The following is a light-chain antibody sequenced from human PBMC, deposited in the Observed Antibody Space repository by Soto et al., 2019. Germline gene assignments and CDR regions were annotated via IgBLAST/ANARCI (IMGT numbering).Light chain of an antibody. CDR3: QQYGNSPLT. J-gene: IGKJ4*01. CDR2: GVS. CDR1: QSVRSSY. V-gene: IGKV3-20*01. Sequence: IVLTQSPGTLSLSPGERATLSCRASQSVRSSYFAWYQQKPGQAPRVLIFGVSTRAPGVPDRFSGSGSGTDFTLTISRLEPEDFALYYCQQYGNSPLTFGGGTKVDIK.